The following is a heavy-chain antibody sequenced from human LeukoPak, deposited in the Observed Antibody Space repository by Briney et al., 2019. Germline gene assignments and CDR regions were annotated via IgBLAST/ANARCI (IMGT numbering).Heavy chain of an antibody. CDR2: INSDGSST. CDR1: GLTLSSYW. CDR3: ARDGTYGNFDC. Sequence: GGSLRLSCAASGLTLSSYWMHWIRQDPGKGLVWVSRINSDGSSTTHADSVKGRFTISRDNAKNTLYLQMNSLRAEDTAVYYCARDGTYGNFDCWGQGTLVTVSS. D-gene: IGHD1-14*01. J-gene: IGHJ4*02. V-gene: IGHV3-74*01.